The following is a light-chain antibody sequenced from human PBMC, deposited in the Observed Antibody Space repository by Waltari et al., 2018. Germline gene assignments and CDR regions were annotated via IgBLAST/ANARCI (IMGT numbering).Light chain of an antibody. Sequence: QSALTQPASVSGSPGQSITISCTGTSSDVGGYDFVSWYQQRPGKAPKFMIYDVNNRPSGVSDRFSGSKSGNTASLTISGLQAEDEADYYCSSYTTSATPVFGGGTKLTVL. CDR2: DVN. V-gene: IGLV2-14*01. CDR1: SSDVGGYDF. J-gene: IGLJ3*02. CDR3: SSYTTSATPV.